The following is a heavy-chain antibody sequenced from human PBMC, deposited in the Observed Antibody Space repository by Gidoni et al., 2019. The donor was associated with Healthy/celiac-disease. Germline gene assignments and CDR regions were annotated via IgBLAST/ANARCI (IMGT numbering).Heavy chain of an antibody. V-gene: IGHV3-21*01. J-gene: IGHJ4*02. CDR3: AREYYYDSSGTDRPTGY. D-gene: IGHD3-22*01. CDR1: GFTFRSYS. Sequence: EVQLVESGGGLVKPGGSLSLSCAASGFTFRSYSMNWVRQAPGKVLEWVASISSSSSYIYYADSVKGRFTISRDNAKNELYLQMNSLRAEDTAVYYCAREYYYDSSGTDRPTGYWGQGTLVTVSS. CDR2: ISSSSSYI.